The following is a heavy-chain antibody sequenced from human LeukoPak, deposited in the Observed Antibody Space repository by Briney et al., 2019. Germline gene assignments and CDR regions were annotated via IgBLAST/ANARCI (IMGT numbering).Heavy chain of an antibody. J-gene: IGHJ4*02. D-gene: IGHD1/OR15-1a*01. CDR3: AKEDQKQNLYYFDY. Sequence: GRSLRLSCAASGFTFSSYGMHWVRQAPGKGLEWVAVISYDGSNKYYADSVKGRFTISRDNSKNTLYLQMNSLRAEDTAVYYCAKEDQKQNLYYFDYWGQGTLVTVSS. CDR2: ISYDGSNK. CDR1: GFTFSSYG. V-gene: IGHV3-30*18.